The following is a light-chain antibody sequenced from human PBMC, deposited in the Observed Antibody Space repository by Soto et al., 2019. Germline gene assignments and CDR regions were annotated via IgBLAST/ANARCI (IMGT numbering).Light chain of an antibody. CDR1: QSVSSN. CDR2: GAS. J-gene: IGKJ1*01. V-gene: IGKV3-15*01. CDR3: QQYNNWPQT. Sequence: EIVMTQSPATLSVSPGERDTLSCRASQSVSSNLAWYQQKPGQAPRLLIYGASTRATGIPARFSGSGSGTEFTLTIFSLQSEDFAVYYCQQYNNWPQTFGQGTKVDIK.